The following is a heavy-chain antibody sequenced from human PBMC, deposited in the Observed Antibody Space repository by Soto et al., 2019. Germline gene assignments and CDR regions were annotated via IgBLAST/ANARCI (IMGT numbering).Heavy chain of an antibody. D-gene: IGHD3-22*01. CDR1: GGSISSYY. CDR2: IYCSGST. Sequence: PSETLSLTCTVSGGSISSYYWSWIRQPPGKGLEWIGYIYCSGSTNYNPSLKSRVTISVDTSKNQFSLKLSSVTAADTAVYYCSRLGGYYQAFDQWGQGSLVTGSS. CDR3: SRLGGYYQAFDQ. J-gene: IGHJ4*02. V-gene: IGHV4-59*08.